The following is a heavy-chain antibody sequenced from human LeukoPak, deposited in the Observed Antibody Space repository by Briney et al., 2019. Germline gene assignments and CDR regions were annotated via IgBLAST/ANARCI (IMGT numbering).Heavy chain of an antibody. V-gene: IGHV3-30*02. CDR2: IRYDGSNK. CDR1: GFTFSSYG. Sequence: GGSLRLSCAASGFTFSSYGMHWVRQAPGKGLEWVAFIRYDGSNKYYADSVKGRFTIPRDNSKNTLYLQMNSLRAEDTAVYYCAKDTRGYYGSGSYYGYWGQGTLVTVSS. D-gene: IGHD3-10*01. J-gene: IGHJ4*02. CDR3: AKDTRGYYGSGSYYGY.